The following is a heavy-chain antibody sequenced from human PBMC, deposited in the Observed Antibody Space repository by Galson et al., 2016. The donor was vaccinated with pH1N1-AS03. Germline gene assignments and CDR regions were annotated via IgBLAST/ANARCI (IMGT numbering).Heavy chain of an antibody. Sequence: SLRLSCAASGFTFSSFTMNWVRQAPGKGLEWVSSISLTSTYIYFAASVKGRFTISRDNAKNSLYLQMNSLRAEDTAVYYCARNEGYSGYDYYYGLDVWGQGATVTVSS. CDR2: ISLTSTYI. CDR3: ARNEGYSGYDYYYGLDV. V-gene: IGHV3-21*01. CDR1: GFTFSSFT. J-gene: IGHJ6*02. D-gene: IGHD5-12*01.